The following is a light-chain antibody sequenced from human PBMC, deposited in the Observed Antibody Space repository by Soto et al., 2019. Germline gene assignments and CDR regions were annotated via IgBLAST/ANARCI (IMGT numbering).Light chain of an antibody. CDR2: DAS. V-gene: IGKV3D-20*02. CDR3: QQRHMWPIT. CDR1: QSVSNSY. Sequence: TQSPSSVSASVGDRFTMTCRSSQSVSNSYLAWYQQKPGQAPRLLIYDASNRATGIPARFSGSGSGTDFTLTISSLEPEDSAVYYCQQRHMWPITFGQGTRLEIK. J-gene: IGKJ5*01.